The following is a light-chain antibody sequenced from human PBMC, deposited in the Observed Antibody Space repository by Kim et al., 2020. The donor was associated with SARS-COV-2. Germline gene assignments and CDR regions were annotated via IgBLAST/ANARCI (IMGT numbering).Light chain of an antibody. CDR3: QAWDSSTASYV. V-gene: IGLV3-1*01. J-gene: IGLJ1*01. CDR2: QDS. Sequence: PGQTASITCSGDKLGDKYACWYQQKPGQSPVLVIYQDSKRPSGIPQRFSGSNSGNTATLTISGTQAMDEADYYCQAWDSSTASYVFGTGTKVTVL. CDR1: KLGDKY.